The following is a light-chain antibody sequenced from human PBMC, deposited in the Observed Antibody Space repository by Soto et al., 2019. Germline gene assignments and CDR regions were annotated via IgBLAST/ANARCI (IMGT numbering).Light chain of an antibody. CDR2: DVS. Sequence: QSVLTQPASVSASPGQSITISCTGTSSDVGGYNSVSWYQQYPGKAPKLIIYDVSDRPSGVSDRFSGSKSGNTASLTISGLQAEDEADYYCSSYTSRSTAVFGGGTKVTV. V-gene: IGLV2-14*03. J-gene: IGLJ2*01. CDR1: SSDVGGYNS. CDR3: SSYTSRSTAV.